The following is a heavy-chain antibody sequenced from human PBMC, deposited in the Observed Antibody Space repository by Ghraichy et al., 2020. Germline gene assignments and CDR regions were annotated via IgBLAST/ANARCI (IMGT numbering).Heavy chain of an antibody. Sequence: GESLNISCAASEITFSTYAMSWVRQAPGKGLEWVSAISGSGGSTYYADSVKGRFTISRDNSKNTLYLQVNSLRADDTAVYYCAKDSVSGSYPKFFDYWGQGTLVTVSS. CDR2: ISGSGGST. V-gene: IGHV3-23*01. CDR3: AKDSVSGSYPKFFDY. D-gene: IGHD1-26*01. CDR1: EITFSTYA. J-gene: IGHJ4*02.